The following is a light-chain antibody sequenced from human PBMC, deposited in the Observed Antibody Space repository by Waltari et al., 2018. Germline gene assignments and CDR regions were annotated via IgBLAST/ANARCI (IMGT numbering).Light chain of an antibody. Sequence: QSALTQPASVSGSPGQSITISCTGTSSDVGGYNYVSWYQQHPGKAPKLMIYDVSTRPAGVSNRFSGSKSGNTASLTISGLQAEDEADYYCSSYTSSGTLRVFGGGTKLTVL. CDR2: DVS. CDR3: SSYTSSGTLRV. CDR1: SSDVGGYNY. V-gene: IGLV2-14*03. J-gene: IGLJ2*01.